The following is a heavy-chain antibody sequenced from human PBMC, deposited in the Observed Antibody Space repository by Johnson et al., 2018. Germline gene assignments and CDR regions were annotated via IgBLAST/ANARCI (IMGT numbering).Heavy chain of an antibody. V-gene: IGHV3-30*18. CDR2: ISDDASKK. CDR1: GFIFKNFD. CDR3: AKALWFGDYEGKWFDP. J-gene: IGHJ5*02. Sequence: QVQLVESGGGVVQPGRSMRLSCAASGFIFKNFDMHWVRQAPGKGLEWVAVISDDASKKYYANSIKGRFTISRDNSKNTLYLQMNNLRSDDTAVYYCAKALWFGDYEGKWFDPWGQGTLVTVSS. D-gene: IGHD3-10*01.